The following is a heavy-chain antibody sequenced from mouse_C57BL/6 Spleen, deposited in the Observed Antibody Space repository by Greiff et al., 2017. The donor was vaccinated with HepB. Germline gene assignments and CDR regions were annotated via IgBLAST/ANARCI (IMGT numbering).Heavy chain of an antibody. D-gene: IGHD2-4*01. CDR3: VRPYYDYDEAWFAY. V-gene: IGHV10-1*01. CDR1: GFSFNTYA. J-gene: IGHJ3*01. Sequence: EVKLMESGGGLVQPKGSLELSCAASGFSFNTYAMNWVRQAPGKGLEWVARIRSKSNNYATYYADSVKDRFTISRDDSESMLYLQMNNLKTEDTAMYYCVRPYYDYDEAWFAYWGQGTLVTVSA. CDR2: IRSKSNNYAT.